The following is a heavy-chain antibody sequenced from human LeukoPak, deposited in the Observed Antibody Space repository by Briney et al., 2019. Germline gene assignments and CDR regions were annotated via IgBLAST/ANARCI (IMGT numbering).Heavy chain of an antibody. D-gene: IGHD3-22*01. Sequence: GASVKVSCKASGGTFSSYAISWVRQAPGQGLEWMGGIIPIFGTANYAQKFQGRVTITADESTSTAHMELSSLRSEDTAVYYCARDGAYDSSGYYCDYWGQGTLVTVSS. V-gene: IGHV1-69*13. CDR1: GGTFSSYA. CDR3: ARDGAYDSSGYYCDY. J-gene: IGHJ4*02. CDR2: IIPIFGTA.